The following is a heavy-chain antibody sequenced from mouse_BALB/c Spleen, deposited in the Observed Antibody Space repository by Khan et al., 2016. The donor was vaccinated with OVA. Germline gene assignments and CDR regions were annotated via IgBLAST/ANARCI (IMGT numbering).Heavy chain of an antibody. CDR2: ISYSGSN. V-gene: IGHV3-2*02. D-gene: IGHD1-2*01. J-gene: IGHJ2*01. CDR3: ARTARIKY. CDR1: GYSITSGYG. Sequence: ETGPGLVKPSQSLSLTCTVTGYSITSGYGWNWIRQFPGNKLEWMGYISYSGSNNYNPSLKRRISITRDTSKNQFFLQLNSVTNEDTATYYCARTARIKYWGQGTTLTVSS.